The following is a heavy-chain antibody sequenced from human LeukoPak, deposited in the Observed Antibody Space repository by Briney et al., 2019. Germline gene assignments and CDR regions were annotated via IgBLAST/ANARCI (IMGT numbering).Heavy chain of an antibody. J-gene: IGHJ4*02. CDR2: FDREDGET. CDR1: GYTLTELS. V-gene: IGHV1-24*01. CDR3: ATVAFDTVTTGGWLDY. Sequence: ASVNVSCTVSGYTLTELSMHWVRQAPGKGLEWMGGFDREDGETIYAQKFQGRVTMTEDTSTDTAYMELSSLRSEDTAVYYCATVAFDTVTTGGWLDYWGQGTLVTVSS. D-gene: IGHD4-17*01.